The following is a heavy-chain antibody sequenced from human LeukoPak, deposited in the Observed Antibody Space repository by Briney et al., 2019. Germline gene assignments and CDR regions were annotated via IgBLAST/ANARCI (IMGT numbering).Heavy chain of an antibody. D-gene: IGHD3-10*01. CDR2: INHSGTT. CDR1: GGPFSGYY. J-gene: IGHJ4*02. V-gene: IGHV4-34*01. Sequence: PSETLSLTCAVYGGPFSGYYWSWIRQPPGKGLEWIGEINHSGTTNYNPSLKSRVTISLDTSKNQFSLKLSSVTAADTAVYYCASSGSGSYYNFDYWGQGTLVTVSS. CDR3: ASSGSGSYYNFDY.